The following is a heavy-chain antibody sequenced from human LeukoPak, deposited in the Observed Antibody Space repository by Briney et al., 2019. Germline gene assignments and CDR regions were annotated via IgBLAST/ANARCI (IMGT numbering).Heavy chain of an antibody. Sequence: GGSLRLSCAASGFTFGSYAMGWVRQAPGKGLEWVSAVSASGPNTYYADSVKGRFTVSRDNSKNTLYLQMSSLRADDAAVYYCARGRGSSRYYFDYWGRGTLVTVSS. D-gene: IGHD1-26*01. CDR2: VSASGPNT. J-gene: IGHJ4*02. V-gene: IGHV3-23*01. CDR3: ARGRGSSRYYFDY. CDR1: GFTFGSYA.